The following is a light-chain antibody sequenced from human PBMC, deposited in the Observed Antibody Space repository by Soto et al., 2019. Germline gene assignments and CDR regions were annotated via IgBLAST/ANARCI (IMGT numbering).Light chain of an antibody. CDR3: QQRSSWPLT. CDR2: DAS. Sequence: EVVFTQSAATLSLSPGERATLSCRASQSVSSYLAWYQQKPGQAPRLLIYDASNRATGIPARFSGSGSGTDFTLTISGLEPEDFAVYYCQQRSSWPLTFGGGTRLEIK. V-gene: IGKV3-11*01. CDR1: QSVSSY. J-gene: IGKJ5*01.